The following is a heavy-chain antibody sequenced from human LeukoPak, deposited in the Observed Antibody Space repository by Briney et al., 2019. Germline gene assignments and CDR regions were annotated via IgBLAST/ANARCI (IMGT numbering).Heavy chain of an antibody. Sequence: GGFLRLSCAASGFTFSSYSMNWVRQAPGKGLEWVSSITGSSTYIYYADSVKGRFTISRDNAKNSLYLQMNSLRAEDRAVYYCARDGDGYSFDNWGQGTLVTVSS. D-gene: IGHD5-24*01. J-gene: IGHJ4*02. CDR2: ITGSSTYI. CDR3: ARDGDGYSFDN. CDR1: GFTFSSYS. V-gene: IGHV3-21*06.